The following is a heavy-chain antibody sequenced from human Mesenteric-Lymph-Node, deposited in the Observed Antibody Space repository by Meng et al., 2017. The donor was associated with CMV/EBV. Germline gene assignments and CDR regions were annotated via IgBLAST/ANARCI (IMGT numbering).Heavy chain of an antibody. D-gene: IGHD5-24*01. V-gene: IGHV1-46*01. J-gene: IGHJ4*02. Sequence: KVSCKASGYTFTSYYIHWVRQAPGQGLEWVGVINPNGGRSSYAQKFQGRVTMTRDTSASIVYMELRSLRSEDTAVYYCARDNGYTFAFWGQGALVTVSS. CDR3: ARDNGYTFAF. CDR1: GYTFTSYY. CDR2: INPNGGRS.